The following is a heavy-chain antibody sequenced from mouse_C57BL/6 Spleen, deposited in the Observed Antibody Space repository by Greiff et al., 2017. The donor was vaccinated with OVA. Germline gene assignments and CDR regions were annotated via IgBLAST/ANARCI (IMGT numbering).Heavy chain of an antibody. D-gene: IGHD1-1*01. J-gene: IGHJ3*01. CDR3: ARSGYYGGSYDY. CDR2: IYPGGGYT. CDR1: GYTFTNYW. V-gene: IGHV1-63*01. Sequence: QVQLKQSGAELVRPGTSVKMSCKASGYTFTNYWIGWVKQRPGHGLEWIGDIYPGGGYTNYNEKFKGKSTLTADKSSSTANMQFSSLTSEDSDIDNCARSGYYGGSYDYWGQGTLVTVSA.